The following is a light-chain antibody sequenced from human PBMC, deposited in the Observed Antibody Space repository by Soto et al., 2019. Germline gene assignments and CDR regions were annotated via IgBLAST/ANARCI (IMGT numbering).Light chain of an antibody. CDR2: DAS. J-gene: IGKJ5*01. Sequence: DIQVTQSPSTVSASVGDGVTITCRASQSISTWLAWYQQKPGKAPNLLIYDASTLESGGPSGFSGSGSGTEFTLTISSLQPDDSATYYCQQYNSYPYTFGQGTRLEIK. CDR1: QSISTW. V-gene: IGKV1-5*01. CDR3: QQYNSYPYT.